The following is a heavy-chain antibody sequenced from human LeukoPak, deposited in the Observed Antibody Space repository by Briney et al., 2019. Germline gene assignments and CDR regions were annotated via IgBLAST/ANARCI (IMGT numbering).Heavy chain of an antibody. CDR2: ITSSSSYI. Sequence: GGSLRLSCAASGFTFSHYTVNWVRQAPGKGLEWVSSITSSSSYIYYADSVKGRFTISRDNAKNTLYLQMNRLRAEDTAVYYCVRDDVYCSGGSCYSDYYYMDVWGIGTTVTVSS. D-gene: IGHD2-15*01. CDR3: VRDDVYCSGGSCYSDYYYMDV. V-gene: IGHV3-21*01. CDR1: GFTFSHYT. J-gene: IGHJ6*03.